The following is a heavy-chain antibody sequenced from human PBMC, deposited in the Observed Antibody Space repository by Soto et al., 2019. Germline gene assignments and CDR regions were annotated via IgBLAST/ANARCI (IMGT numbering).Heavy chain of an antibody. CDR3: AKGTANVPRVYDY. Sequence: GSLRPLCSGPGFNFSSYAMGWVRQGSGKGLGWGSVIYGWCAGPYFADSVKGRLTISRDNSKNTLYLQMNSLRAEDTAVYYCAKGTANVPRVYDYWGQGTLVTVSS. CDR1: GFNFSSYA. D-gene: IGHD1-1*01. J-gene: IGHJ4*02. CDR2: IYGWCAGP. V-gene: IGHV3-23*01.